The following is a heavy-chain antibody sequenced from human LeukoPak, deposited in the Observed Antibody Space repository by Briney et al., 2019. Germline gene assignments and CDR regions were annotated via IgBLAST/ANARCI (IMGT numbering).Heavy chain of an antibody. J-gene: IGHJ3*02. V-gene: IGHV4-59*01. CDR3: ARARVVVVPAAIGAADAFDI. CDR1: GGSISSYY. D-gene: IGHD2-2*01. Sequence: SETLSLTFTVSGGSISSYYWSWIRQPPGKGLEWIGYIYYSGSTNYNPSLKSRVTISVDTSKNQFSLKLSSVTAADTAVYYCARARVVVVPAAIGAADAFDIWGQGTMVTVSS. CDR2: IYYSGST.